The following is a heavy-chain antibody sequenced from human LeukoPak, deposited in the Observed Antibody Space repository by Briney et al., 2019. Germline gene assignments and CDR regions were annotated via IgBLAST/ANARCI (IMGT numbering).Heavy chain of an antibody. CDR1: GGSISSGGYY. CDR3: ARAAMVTSRAFDI. D-gene: IGHD5-18*01. J-gene: IGHJ3*02. V-gene: IGHV4-31*03. Sequence: PSQTLSLTCTVSGGSISSGGYYWRWIRQHPGKGLEWIGYIYYSGSTYYNPSLKSRVTISVDTSKNQFSLKLSSVTAADTAVYYCARAAMVTSRAFDIWGQGTMVTVSS. CDR2: IYYSGST.